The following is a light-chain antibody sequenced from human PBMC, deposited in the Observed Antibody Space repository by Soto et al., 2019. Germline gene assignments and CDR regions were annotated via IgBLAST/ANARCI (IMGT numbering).Light chain of an antibody. CDR1: QSVSSN. CDR3: QQYNSYSGT. V-gene: IGKV3-15*01. Sequence: EIVMTQSPATLSVSPGEGATLSCRANQSVSSNLAWYQQKPGQAPRLLIYGASTRATGIPDRFSGSGSGTEFTLTISSLQSEDFATYYCQQYNSYSGTFGQGTKVEIK. CDR2: GAS. J-gene: IGKJ1*01.